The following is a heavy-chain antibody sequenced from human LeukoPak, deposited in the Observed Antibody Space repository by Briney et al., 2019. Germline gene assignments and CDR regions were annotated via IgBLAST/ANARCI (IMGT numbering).Heavy chain of an antibody. CDR2: INVDGSAT. D-gene: IGHD6-6*01. J-gene: IGHJ4*02. CDR3: ARESSRLLDY. CDR1: GFIPSSYW. V-gene: IGHV3-74*01. Sequence: GGSLRLSCVAIGFIPSSYWMHWVRPAPGRRPGWVSRINVDGSATNYADSVKGRVTISRDNSKNTLYLKVNSLRVEDTAVYFCARESSRLLDYWGQGTLVTVSS.